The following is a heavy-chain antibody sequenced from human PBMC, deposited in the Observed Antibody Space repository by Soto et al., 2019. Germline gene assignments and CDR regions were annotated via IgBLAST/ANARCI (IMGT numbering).Heavy chain of an antibody. Sequence: GESLKISCKGSGYSFSRYWIGWVRQVPGKGLEWMGIIYPGDSEIRYSPSFQGQVTISADTSISTAYLQWSSLKASDTAIYYCARRRGSGSDYYYNYGMGVWGQGTTVTVSS. J-gene: IGHJ6*02. V-gene: IGHV5-51*01. CDR2: IYPGDSEI. CDR1: GYSFSRYW. D-gene: IGHD1-26*01. CDR3: ARRRGSGSDYYYNYGMGV.